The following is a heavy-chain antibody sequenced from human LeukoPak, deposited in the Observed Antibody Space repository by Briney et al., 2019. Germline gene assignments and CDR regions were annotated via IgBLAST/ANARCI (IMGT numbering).Heavy chain of an antibody. Sequence: PGGSLRLSCAASGFTFSSYSMYWVRQAPGRGLEWVSSISSSSSYIYYADSVKGRFTISRDNAKNSLYLQMNSLRAEDTAVYYCARDRRDGYNRGLFDYWGQGTLVTVSS. CDR2: ISSSSSYI. V-gene: IGHV3-21*01. D-gene: IGHD5-24*01. CDR1: GFTFSSYS. J-gene: IGHJ4*02. CDR3: ARDRRDGYNRGLFDY.